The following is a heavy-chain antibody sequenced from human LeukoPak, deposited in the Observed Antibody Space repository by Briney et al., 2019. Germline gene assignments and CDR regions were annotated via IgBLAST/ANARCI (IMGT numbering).Heavy chain of an antibody. Sequence: EASVKVSCKASGYTFTSYGISWVRQAPGQGLEWMGWISAYNGNTNYAQKFQGRVTMTRDTSISTAYMELSRLRSDDTAVYYCARATIGFDFWFDYWGQGTLVTVSS. V-gene: IGHV1-18*01. D-gene: IGHD3-3*01. CDR1: GYTFTSYG. CDR2: ISAYNGNT. CDR3: ARATIGFDFWFDY. J-gene: IGHJ4*02.